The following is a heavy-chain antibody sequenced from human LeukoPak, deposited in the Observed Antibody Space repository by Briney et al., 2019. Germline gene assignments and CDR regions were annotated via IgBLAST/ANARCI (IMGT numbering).Heavy chain of an antibody. CDR2: ISYDGSNK. CDR3: AGRPTGYSSGYIH. Sequence: GGSLRLSCAASGFTFSSYAMHWVRQAPGKGLEWVAVISYDGSNKYYADSVKGRFTISRDNSKNTLSLQMNNLRVEDTAVYYCAGRPTGYSSGYIHWGQGTLVTVSS. CDR1: GFTFSSYA. V-gene: IGHV3-30-3*01. D-gene: IGHD5-18*01. J-gene: IGHJ4*02.